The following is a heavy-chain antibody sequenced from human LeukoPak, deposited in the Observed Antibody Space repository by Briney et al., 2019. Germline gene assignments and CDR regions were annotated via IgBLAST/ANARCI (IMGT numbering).Heavy chain of an antibody. V-gene: IGHV3-30-3*01. CDR3: ARDDTLAAALDY. D-gene: IGHD6-13*01. J-gene: IGHJ4*02. CDR2: ISYDGSNK. CDR1: GFTFSSYA. Sequence: GGSLRPSCAASGFTFSSYAMHWVRQAPGKGLEWVAVISYDGSNKYYADSVKGRFTISRDNSKNTLYPQMNSLRAEDTAVYYCARDDTLAAALDYWGQGTLVTVSS.